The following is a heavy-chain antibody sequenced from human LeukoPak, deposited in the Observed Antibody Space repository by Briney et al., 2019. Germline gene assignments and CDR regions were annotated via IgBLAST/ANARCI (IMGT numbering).Heavy chain of an antibody. CDR2: IFGAGTT. V-gene: IGHV3-53*01. J-gene: IGHJ4*02. Sequence: PGGSLRLSCAASGFTLSGDYMSWVRQAPGKGLEWVSVIFGAGTTYYADSVKGRFTISRDNSKNTLYLQMNSLRAEDTAVYYCARDRGELLADYWGQGTLVTVSS. CDR3: ARDRGELLADY. D-gene: IGHD1-26*01. CDR1: GFTLSGDY.